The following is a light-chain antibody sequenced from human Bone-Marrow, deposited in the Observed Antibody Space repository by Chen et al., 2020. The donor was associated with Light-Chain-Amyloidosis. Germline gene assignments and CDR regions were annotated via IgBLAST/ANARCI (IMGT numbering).Light chain of an antibody. V-gene: IGLV3-21*02. CDR2: DDS. J-gene: IGLJ3*02. CDR1: NIGSTS. Sequence: SYVLTQPSSVSVAPGQTATIACGGNNIGSTSVHGYQQTPGQAPLLVVYDDSDRPSGIPERLSGSTSGNTATLTISRVEAGDEADYYCQGWDRSSDRPVFGGGTKLTVL. CDR3: QGWDRSSDRPV.